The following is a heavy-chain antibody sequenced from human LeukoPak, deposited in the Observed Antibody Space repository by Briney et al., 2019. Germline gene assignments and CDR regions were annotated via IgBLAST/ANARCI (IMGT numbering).Heavy chain of an antibody. V-gene: IGHV4-39*01. CDR3: ARPMVRGVITAPGY. CDR1: GGSISSSSYY. D-gene: IGHD3-10*01. J-gene: IGHJ4*02. CDR2: IYYSGST. Sequence: SETLSLTCTVSGGSISSSSYYWGWIRQPPGTGLEWIGSIYYSGSTYYNPSLKSRVTIPVDTSKNQFSLELSSVTAADTAVYYCARPMVRGVITAPGYWGQGTLVTVSS.